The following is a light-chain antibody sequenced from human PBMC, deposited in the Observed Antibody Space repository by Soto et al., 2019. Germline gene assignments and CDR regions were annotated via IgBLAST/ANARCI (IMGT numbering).Light chain of an antibody. CDR1: QSISSS. CDR3: QQYKDYPLT. V-gene: IGKV1-5*01. Sequence: DIQMTQSPSTLSASVGDRVTITCRASQSISSSLAWYQQKPGKAPKLLIYDASSLESGVPSRFSGSGSGTEFTLTISSLQPDDFATYYCQQYKDYPLTFGRGTRLEIK. CDR2: DAS. J-gene: IGKJ5*01.